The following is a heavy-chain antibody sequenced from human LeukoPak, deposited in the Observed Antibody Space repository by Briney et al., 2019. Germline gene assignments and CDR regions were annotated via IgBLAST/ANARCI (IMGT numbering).Heavy chain of an antibody. D-gene: IGHD4-17*01. CDR2: TYYRSKWYN. J-gene: IGHJ3*02. V-gene: IGHV6-1*01. Sequence: SQTLSLTCAISGDSVSSNSAAWNWIRQSPSRGLEWLGRTYYRSKWYNDYAVSVKSRITINPDTSKNQFSLKLSSVTAADTAVYYCARQAPHYTTVVTGDAFDIWGQGTMVTVSS. CDR1: GDSVSSNSAA. CDR3: ARQAPHYTTVVTGDAFDI.